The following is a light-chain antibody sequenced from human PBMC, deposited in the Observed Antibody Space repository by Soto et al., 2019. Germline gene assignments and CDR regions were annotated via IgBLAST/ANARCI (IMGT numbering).Light chain of an antibody. CDR2: DVS. Sequence: LTQPASVSGSPGQSITISCTGTSSDVGGYNYVSWYQQHPGKAPKLMIYDVSNRPSGVSNRFSGSKSGNTASLTISGLQAEDEADYYCSSYTSSSTQDVFGTGTKVTVL. J-gene: IGLJ1*01. CDR3: SSYTSSSTQDV. CDR1: SSDVGGYNY. V-gene: IGLV2-14*01.